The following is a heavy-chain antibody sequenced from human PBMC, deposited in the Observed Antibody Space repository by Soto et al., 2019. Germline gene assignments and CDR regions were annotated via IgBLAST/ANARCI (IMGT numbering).Heavy chain of an antibody. CDR3: ARDRSRLYYDILTGYPDWFFDY. D-gene: IGHD3-9*01. CDR1: GYTFTSYG. V-gene: IGHV1-18*01. Sequence: ASVKVSCKASGYTFTSYGISWVRQAPGQGLEWMGWISAYNGNTNYAQKLQGRVTMTTDTSTSTAYMELRSLRSDDTAVYYCARDRSRLYYDILTGYPDWFFDYWGQGTLVTVSS. CDR2: ISAYNGNT. J-gene: IGHJ4*02.